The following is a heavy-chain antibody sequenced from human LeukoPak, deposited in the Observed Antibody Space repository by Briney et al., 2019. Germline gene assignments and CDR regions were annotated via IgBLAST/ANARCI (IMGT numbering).Heavy chain of an antibody. Sequence: ASVKVSCKASGYTFTGYYMHWVRQAPGQGLEWMGWINPNSGGTNYAQKFQGRVTMTRDTSISTAHMELSRLRSDDTAVYYCARSKHYDDAFDIWGQGTMVTVSS. CDR1: GYTFTGYY. V-gene: IGHV1-2*02. CDR2: INPNSGGT. J-gene: IGHJ3*02. D-gene: IGHD3-3*01. CDR3: ARSKHYDDAFDI.